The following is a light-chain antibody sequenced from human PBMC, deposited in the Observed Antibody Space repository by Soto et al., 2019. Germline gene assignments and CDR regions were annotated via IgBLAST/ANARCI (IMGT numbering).Light chain of an antibody. J-gene: IGLJ1*01. CDR1: SSNIGNNY. Sequence: QSVLTHPPSASGNPGQILTISCSGSSSNIGNNYVSWHQQLPGTGPKLLIYENNKRPSWIADRISGSKSGTSATLDITGLQTGDEADFYCGTWDSTLSGGVFGTGTKVTVL. CDR2: ENN. CDR3: GTWDSTLSGGV. V-gene: IGLV1-51*01.